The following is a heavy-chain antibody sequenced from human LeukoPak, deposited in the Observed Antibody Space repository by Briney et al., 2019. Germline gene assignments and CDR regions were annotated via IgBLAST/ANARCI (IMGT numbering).Heavy chain of an antibody. J-gene: IGHJ4*02. CDR1: GGSISSSSYY. CDR3: ARLSGGYSSSTYYFDY. CDR2: IYYSGST. D-gene: IGHD6-13*01. V-gene: IGHV4-39*01. Sequence: PSETLSLTCTVSGGSISSSSYYWGWIRQPPGKGLEWIGSIYYSGSTYYNPSLKSRVTTSVDTSKNQFSLKLSSVTAADTAVYYCARLSGGYSSSTYYFDYWGQGTLVTVSS.